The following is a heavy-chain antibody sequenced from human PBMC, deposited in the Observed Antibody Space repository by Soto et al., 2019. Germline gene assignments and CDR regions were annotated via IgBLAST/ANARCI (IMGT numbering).Heavy chain of an antibody. J-gene: IGHJ4*02. Sequence: ASVKVSCKASGGTFSSYTISWVRQAPGQRLEWMGWINAYNGNTKYAQKLQGRVTMTTDTSTSTAYMELRSLRSDDTAVYYCARAAFRYDYGEDYWGQGTLVTVSS. CDR2: INAYNGNT. CDR3: ARAAFRYDYGEDY. D-gene: IGHD4-17*01. CDR1: GGTFSSYT. V-gene: IGHV1-18*01.